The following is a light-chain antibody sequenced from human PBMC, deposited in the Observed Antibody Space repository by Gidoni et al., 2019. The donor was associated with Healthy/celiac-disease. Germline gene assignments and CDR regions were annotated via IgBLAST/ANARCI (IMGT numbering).Light chain of an antibody. CDR3: QQYGSSRT. V-gene: IGKV3-20*01. Sequence: EIVLTHSPATLSLSPGERATLSCRTSQSVSSSYLAWYQQKPGQAPRLLIYGASSRATGIPDRFSGSGSGTDFPLTISRLEPEDFAVYYCQQYGSSRTFGQGTKVEIK. J-gene: IGKJ1*01. CDR1: QSVSSSY. CDR2: GAS.